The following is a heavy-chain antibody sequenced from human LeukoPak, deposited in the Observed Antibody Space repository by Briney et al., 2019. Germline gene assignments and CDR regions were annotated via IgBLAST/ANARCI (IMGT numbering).Heavy chain of an antibody. J-gene: IGHJ4*02. CDR1: GFTVSSNY. Sequence: GGSMRLSCAASGFTVSSNYMSWVRQAPGKGLEWVSVIYSGGSTYYADSVKGRFTISRDNSKNTLYLQMNSLRAEDTAVYYCAGGYSSGWYPTFYFDYWGQGTLVTVSS. D-gene: IGHD6-19*01. CDR3: AGGYSSGWYPTFYFDY. CDR2: IYSGGST. V-gene: IGHV3-53*01.